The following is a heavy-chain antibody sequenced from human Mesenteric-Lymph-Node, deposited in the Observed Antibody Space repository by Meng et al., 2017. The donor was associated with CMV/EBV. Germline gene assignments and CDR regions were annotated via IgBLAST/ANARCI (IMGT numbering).Heavy chain of an antibody. CDR2: IRSKAYGGTT. Sequence: GGSLRLSCTASGFTFGDYAMSWVRQAPGKGLEWVGFIRSKAYGGTTEYAASVKGGFTISRDDSKSIAYLQMNSLKTEDTAVYYCTRCDYAYYGMDVWGQGTTVTVSS. CDR3: TRCDYAYYGMDV. CDR1: GFTFGDYA. V-gene: IGHV3-49*04. J-gene: IGHJ6*02.